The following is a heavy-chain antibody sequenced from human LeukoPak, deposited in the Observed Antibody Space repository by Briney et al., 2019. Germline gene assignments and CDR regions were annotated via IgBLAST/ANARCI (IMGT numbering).Heavy chain of an antibody. CDR3: AKGDIVVVPAAMTFDY. CDR2: ISGSGGST. D-gene: IGHD2-2*01. J-gene: IGHJ4*02. Sequence: GGSLRLSCAASGFTFSSYAMSWVRQAPGKGLEWVSAISGSGGSTYYADSVKGRFTISRDNSKNTLYLQMNSLRAEDTAVCYCAKGDIVVVPAAMTFDYWGQGTLVTVSS. CDR1: GFTFSSYA. V-gene: IGHV3-23*01.